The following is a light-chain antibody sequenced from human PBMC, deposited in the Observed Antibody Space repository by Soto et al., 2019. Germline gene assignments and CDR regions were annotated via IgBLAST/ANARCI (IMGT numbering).Light chain of an antibody. CDR2: DSS. CDR3: QQFNSYPLT. CDR1: QGINSA. J-gene: IGKJ4*01. V-gene: IGKV1-13*02. Sequence: AIQLTQSPSSLSAYVGDRVTITCRARQGINSALTWYQQKPGKAPKLLIYDSSSLESGVPSRFSGSGSGTDFTLTICSLQPEDFATYYCQQFNSYPLTFGGGTKV.